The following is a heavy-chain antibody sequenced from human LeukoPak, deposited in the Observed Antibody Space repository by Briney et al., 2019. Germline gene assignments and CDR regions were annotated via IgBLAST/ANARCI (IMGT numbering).Heavy chain of an antibody. J-gene: IGHJ4*02. CDR3: AKDSPSRLRYVDY. V-gene: IGHV3-30*18. CDR2: ISYDGSNK. D-gene: IGHD3-9*01. CDR1: GFTFSSYG. Sequence: RGSLRLSCAASGFTFSSYGMHWVRQAPGKGLEWVAVISYDGSNKYYADSVKGRFTISRDNSKNTLYLQMNSLRAEDTAVYYCAKDSPSRLRYVDYWGQGTLVTVSA.